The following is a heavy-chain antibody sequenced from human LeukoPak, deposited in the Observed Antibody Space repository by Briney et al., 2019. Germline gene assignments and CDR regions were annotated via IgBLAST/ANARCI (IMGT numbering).Heavy chain of an antibody. CDR1: GFTFSSYG. Sequence: GGSLRLSCAASGFTFSSYGMSWVRQAPGKGLEWVSAISGSGGSTYYADSVKGRSTISRDNSKNTLYLQMNGLRAEDTAVYYCAKEDGGSGSYYKGTIDYWGQGTLVTVSS. CDR2: ISGSGGST. CDR3: AKEDGGSGSYYKGTIDY. V-gene: IGHV3-23*01. D-gene: IGHD3-10*01. J-gene: IGHJ4*02.